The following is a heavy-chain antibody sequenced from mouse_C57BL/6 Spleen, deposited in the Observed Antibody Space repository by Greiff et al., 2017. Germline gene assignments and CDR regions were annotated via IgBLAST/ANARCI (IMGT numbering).Heavy chain of an antibody. CDR1: GYTFTSYW. J-gene: IGHJ2*01. CDR2: MDPSVSYT. CDR3: ARGGYYGPFNT. V-gene: IGHV1-69*01. Sequence: VQLQQPGAELVMPGASVKLSCKASGYTFTSYWMHWVKQRPGQGLEWIGEMDPSVSYTNYNQKFKGKSTLTVDKSSSTAYMQLSSLTSEDSAVYSCARGGYYGPFNTWDQGATLTVSS. D-gene: IGHD1-1*01.